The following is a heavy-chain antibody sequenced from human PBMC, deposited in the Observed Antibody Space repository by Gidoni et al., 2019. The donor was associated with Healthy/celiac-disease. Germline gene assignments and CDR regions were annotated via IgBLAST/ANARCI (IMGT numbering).Heavy chain of an antibody. CDR3: TTPDPPTVTTPHGYFDY. Sequence: EVQLVESGGGLVKPGGSLRLSCAASGFTFSNAWMRWVRQAPGKGLEWVGRIKSKTDGGTTDYAAPVKGRFTISRDDSKNTLYLQMNSLKTEDTAVYYCTTPDPPTVTTPHGYFDYWGQGTLVTVSS. CDR1: GFTFSNAW. D-gene: IGHD4-17*01. J-gene: IGHJ4*02. CDR2: IKSKTDGGTT. V-gene: IGHV3-15*01.